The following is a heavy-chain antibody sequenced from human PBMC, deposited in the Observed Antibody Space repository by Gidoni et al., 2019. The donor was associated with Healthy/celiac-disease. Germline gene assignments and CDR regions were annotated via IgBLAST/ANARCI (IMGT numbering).Heavy chain of an antibody. Sequence: QLQLQESGSGLVKPSQTLSLTCAVPGGSISSGGYSWRWIRQPPGKGLEWIGYIYHSGSTYYNPSLKSRVTISVDRSKNQFSLKLSSVTAADTAVYYCARAASSGYYPYWGQGTLVTVSS. J-gene: IGHJ4*02. D-gene: IGHD3-22*01. CDR1: GGSISSGGYS. CDR3: ARAASSGYYPY. CDR2: IYHSGST. V-gene: IGHV4-30-2*01.